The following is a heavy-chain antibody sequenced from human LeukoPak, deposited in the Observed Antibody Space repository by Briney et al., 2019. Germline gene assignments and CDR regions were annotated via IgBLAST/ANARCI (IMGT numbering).Heavy chain of an antibody. V-gene: IGHV1-2*02. CDR1: GYTFTGYY. CDR3: ARDYRPTDCSGGDCPYYYFDY. Sequence: ASVKVSCKASGYTFTGYYMHWVRQAPGQGLEWMGWLNPTTGGTYYAQKFQGRVTMTRDTSISTIYVDLSRLTSDDTAVYYYARDYRPTDCSGGDCPYYYFDYWGQGTLVTVSS. D-gene: IGHD2-15*01. J-gene: IGHJ4*02. CDR2: LNPTTGGT.